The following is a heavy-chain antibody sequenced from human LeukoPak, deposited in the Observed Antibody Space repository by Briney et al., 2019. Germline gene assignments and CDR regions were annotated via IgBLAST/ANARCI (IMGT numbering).Heavy chain of an antibody. D-gene: IGHD3-10*01. CDR2: INPDSGDT. J-gene: IGHJ4*02. Sequence: GAAVKVSCKASGYTFTGFYVHWMRQAPGQGLEWMGWINPDSGDTEYQQKFQGRVTMTRDTSIATVYMEMTRLTHDDTAVYYCARDRGPSADSGIYYQYYFTFWGQRTLVTVSS. V-gene: IGHV1-2*02. CDR3: ARDRGPSADSGIYYQYYFTF. CDR1: GYTFTGFY.